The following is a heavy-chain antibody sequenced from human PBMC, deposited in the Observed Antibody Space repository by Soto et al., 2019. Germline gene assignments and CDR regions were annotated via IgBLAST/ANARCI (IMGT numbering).Heavy chain of an antibody. CDR3: ARGRHYYDSSGYPEYFQH. Sequence: PSETLSLTCTVSGGSISRADFFWTWLRQPPGKGLEWLGYIYYSGTTYYNPSLKGRLIISIDTSRNQFSLSLNSVTAADTAVYYCARGRHYYDSSGYPEYFQHWGQGTLVTVSS. D-gene: IGHD3-22*01. J-gene: IGHJ1*01. CDR1: GGSISRADFF. CDR2: IYYSGTT. V-gene: IGHV4-30-4*01.